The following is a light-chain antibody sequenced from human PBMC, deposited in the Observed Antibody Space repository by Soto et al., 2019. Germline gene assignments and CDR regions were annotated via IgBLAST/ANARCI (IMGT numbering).Light chain of an antibody. V-gene: IGKV1-39*01. CDR3: QQTYSFPYT. Sequence: DIQMTQSPSSLPASVGDTVTISCQTSETVNAYLNWYQQKPGTAPKVIVYAASTLKGGVPPRFSGGGSGTEFSLTISSLQPEDYATYYCQQTYSFPYTFGQGTRVE. CDR2: AAS. CDR1: ETVNAY. J-gene: IGKJ2*01.